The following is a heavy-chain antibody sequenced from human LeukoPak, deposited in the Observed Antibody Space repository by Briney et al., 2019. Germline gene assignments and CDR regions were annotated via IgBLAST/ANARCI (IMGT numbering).Heavy chain of an antibody. V-gene: IGHV3-23*01. CDR2: ISGSGGST. CDR1: GFTFSSYA. CDR3: AKREQLVRGYYYGMDV. Sequence: GGSLGLSCAASGFTFSSYAMSWVRQAPGKGLEWVSAISGSGGSTYYADSVKGRFTISRDNSKNTLYLQMNSLRAEDTAVYYCAKREQLVRGYYYGMDVWGQGTTVTVPS. D-gene: IGHD6-6*01. J-gene: IGHJ6*02.